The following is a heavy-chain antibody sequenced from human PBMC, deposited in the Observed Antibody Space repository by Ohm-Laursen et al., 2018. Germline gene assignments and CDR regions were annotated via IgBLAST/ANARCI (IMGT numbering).Heavy chain of an antibody. D-gene: IGHD4-23*01. J-gene: IGHJ3*01. CDR3: ATFMTSRWVVFDV. CDR2: ISSSGSS. V-gene: IGHV4-4*07. Sequence: PGTLSLTCTVSGGSMNNYFWTWIRQPAGKGLEWIGRISSSGSSNYNSSLKSRVTMSVDTSKNQFSLNLRSVTAADTAVYYCATFMTSRWVVFDVWGQGTMVTVSS. CDR1: GGSMNNYF.